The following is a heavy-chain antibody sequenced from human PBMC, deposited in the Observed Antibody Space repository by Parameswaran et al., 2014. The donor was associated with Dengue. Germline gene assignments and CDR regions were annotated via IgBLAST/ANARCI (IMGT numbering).Heavy chain of an antibody. D-gene: IGHD6-13*01. CDR2: ISNSGYYT. V-gene: IGHV3-11*05. Sequence: RQAPGKRLEWVSYISNSGYYTNYTDSVKGRFTISRDNAKKSVFLQMDSLRAEDTAVYYCARDSSSGTGYWGQGTLVTVSS. CDR3: ARDSSSGTGY. J-gene: IGHJ4*02.